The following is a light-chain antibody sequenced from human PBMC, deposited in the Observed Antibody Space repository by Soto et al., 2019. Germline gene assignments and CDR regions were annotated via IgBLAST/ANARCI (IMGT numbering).Light chain of an antibody. Sequence: QSALTQPPSVSGAPGQRVTISCTGSRSNIGAGYDVHWYQQRPGTAPKLLIFGNINRPSGVPDRFSGSKSGTSASLAITGLQAEDEGDYYCQSYDSTLSARYVFGTGTKLTVL. CDR1: RSNIGAGYD. V-gene: IGLV1-40*01. CDR2: GNI. CDR3: QSYDSTLSARYV. J-gene: IGLJ1*01.